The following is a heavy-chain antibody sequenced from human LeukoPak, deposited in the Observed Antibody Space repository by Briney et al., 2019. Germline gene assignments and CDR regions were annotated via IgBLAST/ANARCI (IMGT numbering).Heavy chain of an antibody. J-gene: IGHJ3*02. Sequence: GESLKISCKGSGYRFTSYWIGWVRQMPGKGLEWMGIIYPGDSDTRYSPSFQGQVTTAADQSISTAYLQWSSLKASDTAMYYCARLGYCGGDCSHDAFDIWGQGTMVTVSS. V-gene: IGHV5-51*01. CDR1: GYRFTSYW. D-gene: IGHD2-21*01. CDR3: ARLGYCGGDCSHDAFDI. CDR2: IYPGDSDT.